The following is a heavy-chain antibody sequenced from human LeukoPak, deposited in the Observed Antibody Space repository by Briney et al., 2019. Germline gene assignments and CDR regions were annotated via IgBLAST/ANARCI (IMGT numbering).Heavy chain of an antibody. CDR2: ISSTGIYT. J-gene: IGHJ4*02. Sequence: GGSLRLSCAASGFTFSDYYMSWIRQAPGKGLEWISYISSTGIYTNYADSVKGRFTISRDNAKNSLYLQMDSLRAEDTAAYYCARDRGRYTSGWYFDYWGQGTLVTVSS. CDR3: ARDRGRYTSGWYFDY. V-gene: IGHV3-11*06. CDR1: GFTFSDYY. D-gene: IGHD6-19*01.